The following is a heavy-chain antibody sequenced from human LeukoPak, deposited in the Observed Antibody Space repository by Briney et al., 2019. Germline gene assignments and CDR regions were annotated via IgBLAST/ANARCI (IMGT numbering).Heavy chain of an antibody. V-gene: IGHV4-34*01. D-gene: IGHD3-10*01. CDR3: ARGGYYGSGSYYGIDY. J-gene: IGHJ4*02. CDR2: INHSGST. Sequence: SETLSLTCAVYGGSFSGYYWSWIRQPPGKGLEWIGEINHSGSTNYNPSLKSRVTISVDTSKNQFSLKLSTVTAADTAVYYCARGGYYGSGSYYGIDYWGQGTLVTVSS. CDR1: GGSFSGYY.